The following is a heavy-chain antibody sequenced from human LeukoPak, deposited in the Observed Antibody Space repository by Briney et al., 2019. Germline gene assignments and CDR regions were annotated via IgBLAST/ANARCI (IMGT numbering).Heavy chain of an antibody. CDR1: GYTSTGYY. V-gene: IGHV1-2*02. D-gene: IGHD1/OR15-1a*01. CDR3: ARDLNTYYYYYMDV. CDR2: INPNSGGT. J-gene: IGHJ6*03. Sequence: ASVKVSCKASGYTSTGYYMHWVRQAPGQGLEWMGWINPNSGGTNYAQKFQGRVTMTRDTSISTAYMELSRLRSDDTAVYYCARDLNTYYYYYMDVWGKGTTVTVSS.